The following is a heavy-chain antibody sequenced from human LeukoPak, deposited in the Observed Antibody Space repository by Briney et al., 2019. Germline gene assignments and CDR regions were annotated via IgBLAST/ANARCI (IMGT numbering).Heavy chain of an antibody. J-gene: IGHJ3*02. V-gene: IGHV3-15*01. CDR2: IKGKNYGETT. CDR1: GFTFSSYS. Sequence: GGSLRLSCAASGFTFSSYSMNWARQAPGKGLEWVGRIKGKNYGETTDYAAPVKGRVTILRDDSKNMVCLQMSSLKSDDTAMYYCTTDPLDALDIWGRGTMVTVSS. CDR3: TTDPLDALDI.